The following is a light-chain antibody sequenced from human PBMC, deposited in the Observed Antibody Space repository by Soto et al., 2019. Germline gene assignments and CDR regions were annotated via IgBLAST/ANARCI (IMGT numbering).Light chain of an antibody. CDR2: DVT. CDR1: SSDIGAYNF. CDR3: SSYTSNNTVAVA. V-gene: IGLV2-14*01. Sequence: QSALTQPASGSGSPGQSITISCSGTSSDIGAYNFVSWYQQHPGKTPQLMIYDVTSRPSGVSARFSGSKSGTTASLTISGLQAEVVDDYYCSSYTSNNTVAVAFGEGTKLTVL. J-gene: IGLJ2*01.